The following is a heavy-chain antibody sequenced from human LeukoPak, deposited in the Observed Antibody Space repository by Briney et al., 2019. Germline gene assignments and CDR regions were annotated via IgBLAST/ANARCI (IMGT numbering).Heavy chain of an antibody. CDR2: IYHGGST. Sequence: SETLSLTCAVSGGSISNNNWWSWVRQPPGMGLEWIGEIYHGGSTNYNPSLKSRVTMSVDRSKNQFSLKLSSVTAADTAVYYCARWYSSGWAFDYWGQGTLVTVSS. CDR1: GGSISNNNW. J-gene: IGHJ4*02. CDR3: ARWYSSGWAFDY. D-gene: IGHD6-19*01. V-gene: IGHV4-4*02.